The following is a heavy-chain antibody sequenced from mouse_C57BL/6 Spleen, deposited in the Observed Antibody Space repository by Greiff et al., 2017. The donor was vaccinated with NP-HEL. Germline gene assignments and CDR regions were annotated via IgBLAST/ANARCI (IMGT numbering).Heavy chain of an antibody. CDR1: GFTFSSYG. D-gene: IGHD2-3*01. J-gene: IGHJ2*01. Sequence: EVQVVESGGDLVKPGGSLKLSCAASGFTFSSYGMSWVRQTPDKRLEWVATISSGGSYTYYLDSVKGRFTISRDNAKNTLYLQMSSLKSEDTAMYYCARRNDGYFFDYWGQGTTLTVSS. CDR2: ISSGGSYT. V-gene: IGHV5-6*01. CDR3: ARRNDGYFFDY.